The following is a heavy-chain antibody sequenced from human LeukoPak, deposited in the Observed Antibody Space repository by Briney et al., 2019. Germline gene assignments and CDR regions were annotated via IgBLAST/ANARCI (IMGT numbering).Heavy chain of an antibody. Sequence: ASVKVSCKASGYTFTSYGISWVRQAPGQGLEWMGWISAYSGNANYAQKLQGRVTMTRDTSTSTVYMELSSLRSEDTAVYYCAEEYYYDSSGLGSWGQGTLVTVSS. V-gene: IGHV1-18*01. CDR2: ISAYSGNA. CDR3: AEEYYYDSSGLGS. J-gene: IGHJ4*02. D-gene: IGHD3-22*01. CDR1: GYTFTSYG.